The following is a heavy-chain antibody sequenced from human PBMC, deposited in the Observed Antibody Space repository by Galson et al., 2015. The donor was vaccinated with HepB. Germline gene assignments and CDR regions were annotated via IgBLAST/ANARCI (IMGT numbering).Heavy chain of an antibody. Sequence: SLRLSCAASGFTVRGNYMTWVRQAPGKGLEWVSDISDSGGRTTYAESVKGRFTISRDNSKNTLYLQMKSLRAEDTAVYYCAKAPGSIDWLVREVIVDYFHSWGQGTQVTVSS. J-gene: IGHJ4*02. CDR1: GFTVRGNY. CDR3: AKAPGSIDWLVREVIVDYFHS. V-gene: IGHV3-23*01. CDR2: ISDSGGRT. D-gene: IGHD3-9*01.